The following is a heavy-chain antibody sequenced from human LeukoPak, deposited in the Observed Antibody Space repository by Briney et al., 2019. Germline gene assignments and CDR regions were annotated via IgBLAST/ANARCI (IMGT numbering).Heavy chain of an antibody. CDR1: GFTFSNYN. V-gene: IGHV3-33*01. Sequence: PGGSLRLTCAASGFTFSNYNMHWVRQAPGKGLEWVAVIWYDGGNKYYADSVKGRFTFSRDNSKNTLYLQMNGLRAEDTAVYYCARGSGDAFDIWGPGKIVTVSS. D-gene: IGHD3-10*01. CDR3: ARGSGDAFDI. J-gene: IGHJ3*02. CDR2: IWYDGGNK.